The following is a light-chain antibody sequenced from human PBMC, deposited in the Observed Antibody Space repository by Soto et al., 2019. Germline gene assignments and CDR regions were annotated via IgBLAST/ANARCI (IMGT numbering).Light chain of an antibody. Sequence: DIQMTQSPSTLSASVGDRVTITCRASQSISTYLNWYQQKLGKAPTLLIYAASSLQSGVPSGFGGGGSGTDFIFTIGNRSLEVLETFFCQHFYGSPRTLGKGTKGE. V-gene: IGKV1-39*01. J-gene: IGKJ1*01. CDR2: AAS. CDR1: QSISTY. CDR3: QHFYGSPRT.